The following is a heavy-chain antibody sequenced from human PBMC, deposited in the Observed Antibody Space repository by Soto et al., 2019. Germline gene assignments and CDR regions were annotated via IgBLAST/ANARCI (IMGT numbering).Heavy chain of an antibody. CDR2: IYYSGST. Sequence: SETLSLTCTVSGGSISSYYWSWIRQPPGKGLEWIGYIYYSGSTNYNPSLKSRVTISVDTSKNQFSLKLSSVTAADTAVYYCARGKTTVTTYYFDYWGQGTLVTVSS. CDR1: GGSISSYY. CDR3: ARGKTTVTTYYFDY. D-gene: IGHD4-17*01. V-gene: IGHV4-59*01. J-gene: IGHJ4*02.